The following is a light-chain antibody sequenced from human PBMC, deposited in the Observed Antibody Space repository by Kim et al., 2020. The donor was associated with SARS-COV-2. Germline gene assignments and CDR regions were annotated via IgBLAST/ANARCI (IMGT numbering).Light chain of an antibody. CDR2: EVN. CDR3: SSYAGTNNLI. Sequence: GQSVAIACTGTSSDVGAYDYVSWYQQRPGKAPKRMIYEVNKRPSGVPDRFSGSKSGNTASLTVSGLQAEDEADYYCSSYAGTNNLIFGGGTQLTVL. V-gene: IGLV2-8*01. J-gene: IGLJ2*01. CDR1: SSDVGAYDY.